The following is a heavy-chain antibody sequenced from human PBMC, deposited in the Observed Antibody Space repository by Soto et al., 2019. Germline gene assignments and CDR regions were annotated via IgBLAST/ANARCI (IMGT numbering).Heavy chain of an antibody. D-gene: IGHD1-26*01. J-gene: IGHJ4*02. Sequence: GGSLRLSCVASGFPFSSTWMHWVRQAPGKGLVWVSRIDRDESSARYADAVKGRFTISRDNAKNTLYLQMDSLRAEDTAVYYCARDWYYSIDYWGQGTLVTVSS. CDR1: GFPFSSTW. CDR3: ARDWYYSIDY. V-gene: IGHV3-74*01. CDR2: IDRDESSA.